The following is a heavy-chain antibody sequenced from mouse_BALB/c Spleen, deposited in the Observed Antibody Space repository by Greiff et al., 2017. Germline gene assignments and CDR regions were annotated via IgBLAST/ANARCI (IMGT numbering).Heavy chain of an antibody. CDR2: IYPGDGDT. CDR1: GYAFSSYW. J-gene: IGHJ3*01. V-gene: IGHV1-80*01. D-gene: IGHD2-2*01. Sequence: VQLVESGAELVRPGSSVKISCKASGYAFSSYWMNWVKQRPGQGLEWIGQIYPGDGDTNYNGKFKGKATLTADKSSSTAYMQLSSLTSEDSAVYFCARYGYDEFAYWGQGTLVTVSA. CDR3: ARYGYDEFAY.